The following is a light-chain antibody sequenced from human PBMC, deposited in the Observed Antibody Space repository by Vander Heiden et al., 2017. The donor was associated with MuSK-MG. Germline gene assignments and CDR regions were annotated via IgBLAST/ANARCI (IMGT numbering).Light chain of an antibody. CDR3: HRQNNGRVAGT. CDR1: PSVASY. V-gene: IGKV3-11*01. CDR2: DIA. Sequence: EVVLTQSPVTLSLSPGQRATLSCRASPSVASYFLACNNQTTAQAPRLLFYDIAHRTTGSGPRFSVSGCGTDINLTLTIRGPEDFEFYYCHRQNNGRVAGTFGQGTKVEIK. J-gene: IGKJ2*02.